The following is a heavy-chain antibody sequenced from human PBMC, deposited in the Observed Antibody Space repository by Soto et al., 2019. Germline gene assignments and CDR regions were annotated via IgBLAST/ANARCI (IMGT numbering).Heavy chain of an antibody. CDR1: GFTFSSYA. V-gene: IGHV3-23*01. D-gene: IGHD1-26*01. CDR3: AKHLPLSKWELPQCYFDY. CDR2: ISGSGGST. J-gene: IGHJ4*02. Sequence: PGGSLSLSCAASGFTFSSYAMSWVRQAPGKGLEWVSAISGSGGSTYYADSVKGRFTISRDNSKNTLYLQMNSLRAEDTAVYYCAKHLPLSKWELPQCYFDYWGQGTLVTVSS.